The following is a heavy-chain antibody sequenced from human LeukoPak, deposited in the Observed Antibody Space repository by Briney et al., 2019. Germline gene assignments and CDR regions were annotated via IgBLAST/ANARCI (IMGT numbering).Heavy chain of an antibody. J-gene: IGHJ6*02. Sequence: GGSLRLSCAASGFTFSSYSMNWVRQAPGKGLEWVSSISSSSSYIYYADSVKGRFTISRDNAKNSLYLQMNSLRAEDTAVYYCASFGDYYYYYGMDVWGQGTTVTVSS. CDR1: GFTFSSYS. V-gene: IGHV3-21*01. CDR2: ISSSSSYI. CDR3: ASFGDYYYYYGMDV. D-gene: IGHD4-17*01.